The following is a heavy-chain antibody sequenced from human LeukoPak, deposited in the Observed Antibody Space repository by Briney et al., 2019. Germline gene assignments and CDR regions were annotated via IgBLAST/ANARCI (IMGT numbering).Heavy chain of an antibody. CDR3: AREDYYDSSGYYLDC. CDR2: INHSGST. J-gene: IGHJ4*02. V-gene: IGHV4-34*01. D-gene: IGHD3-22*01. CDR1: GGSFSGYY. Sequence: PSETLSLTCAVYGGSFSGYYWSWIRQPPGKGLEWIGEINHSGSTYYSPSLRSRITISVDTSKNQCSLKLSSVTAADTAVYYCAREDYYDSSGYYLDCWGQGTLVTVSS.